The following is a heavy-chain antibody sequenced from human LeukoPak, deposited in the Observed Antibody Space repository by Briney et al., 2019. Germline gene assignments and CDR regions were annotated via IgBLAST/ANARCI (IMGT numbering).Heavy chain of an antibody. CDR1: GFTFDDYA. V-gene: IGHV3-43D*03. CDR3: AKDKGIPTNYYMDV. Sequence: LPGGSLRLSCAASGFTFDDYAMHWVRQAPGKGLEWVSLISWDGGSTYYADSVKGRFTISRDNSKNSLYLQMNSLRAEDTALYYCAKDKGIPTNYYMDVWGKGTTVTVSS. D-gene: IGHD1-26*01. CDR2: ISWDGGST. J-gene: IGHJ6*03.